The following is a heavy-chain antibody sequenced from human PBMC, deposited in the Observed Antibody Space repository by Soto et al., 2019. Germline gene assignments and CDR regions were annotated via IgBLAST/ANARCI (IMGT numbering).Heavy chain of an antibody. D-gene: IGHD5-12*01. CDR3: ASGFGLQFRGVEH. J-gene: IGHJ4*02. CDR2: ISSSSRFI. V-gene: IGHV3-21*02. CDR1: GLTFSKYA. Sequence: EVQLVESGGGLVKPGGSLRRSCVVSGLTFSKYAMNWVRQAPGKGLEWVSSISSSSRFIFYADSVKGRFTISRDNANNSLYLKVSSLRVEDTAVYYCASGFGLQFRGVEHWGQGALVTVSS.